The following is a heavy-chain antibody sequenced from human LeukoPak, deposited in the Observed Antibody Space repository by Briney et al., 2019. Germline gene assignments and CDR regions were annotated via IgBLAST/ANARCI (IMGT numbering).Heavy chain of an antibody. J-gene: IGHJ4*02. Sequence: GGSLRLSCAASGFTISSYAMHWVRKAPGKGLEWVSAVSGSDGSTYYADSVKGRFTISRDNSKNMLYLQMNSLRAEDTAVYYCAKSGGYDSADYWGQGTLVTVSS. V-gene: IGHV3-23*01. CDR2: VSGSDGST. D-gene: IGHD5-12*01. CDR3: AKSGGYDSADY. CDR1: GFTISSYA.